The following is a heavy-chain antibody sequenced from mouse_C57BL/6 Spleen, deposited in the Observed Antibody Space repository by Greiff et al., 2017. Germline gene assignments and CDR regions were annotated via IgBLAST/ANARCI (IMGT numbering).Heavy chain of an antibody. Sequence: QVQLQQPGAELVKPGASVKMSCKASGYTFTSYWITWVKQRPGQGLEWIGDIYPGSGSTNYNEKFKSKATLTADTSSSTAYMQLSSLTSEDSAVYYCAREEKHYSLPVSYWGQGTLVTVSA. D-gene: IGHD2-12*01. CDR2: IYPGSGST. CDR3: AREEKHYSLPVSY. J-gene: IGHJ3*01. CDR1: GYTFTSYW. V-gene: IGHV1-55*01.